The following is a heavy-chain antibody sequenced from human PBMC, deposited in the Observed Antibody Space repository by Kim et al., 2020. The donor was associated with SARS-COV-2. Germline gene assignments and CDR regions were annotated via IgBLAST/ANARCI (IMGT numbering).Heavy chain of an antibody. CDR1: GFTFSSYA. V-gene: IGHV3-23*01. J-gene: IGHJ6*01. CDR2: ISSSGGST. CDR3: AKDGNGGSECYVYDYYYG. D-gene: IGHD3-10*01. Sequence: GGSLRLSCAASGFTFSSYAMSWVRQAPGKGLEWVSAISSSGGSTYSEDSVKGRFPISRDNSKNTLYLQMNSLRAGDTAVYYCAKDGNGGSECYVYDYYYG.